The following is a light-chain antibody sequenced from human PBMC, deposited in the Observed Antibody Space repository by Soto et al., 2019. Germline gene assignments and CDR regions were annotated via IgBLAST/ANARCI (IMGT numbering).Light chain of an antibody. V-gene: IGLV2-8*01. Sequence: QSALTQPPSASGSPGQSVTISCTGTSSDVGGYNYVSWYQQHPGKVPKLMIYEVSKRPSGVPDRFSGSKSGNTASLTVSGLQEEDEADYYCISYAGSNNLVFGGGTKLTVL. CDR1: SSDVGGYNY. CDR3: ISYAGSNNLV. J-gene: IGLJ2*01. CDR2: EVS.